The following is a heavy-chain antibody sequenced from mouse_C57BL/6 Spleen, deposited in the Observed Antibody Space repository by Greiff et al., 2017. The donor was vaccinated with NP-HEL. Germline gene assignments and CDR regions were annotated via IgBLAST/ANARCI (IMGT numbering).Heavy chain of an antibody. V-gene: IGHV1-59*01. D-gene: IGHD2-2*01. CDR1: GYTFTSYW. J-gene: IGHJ4*01. CDR3: ARSEATMVTTTMDY. CDR2: IDPSDSYT. Sequence: QVQLQQPGAELVRPGTSVKLSCKASGYTFTSYWMHWVKQRPGQGLEWIGVIDPSDSYTNYNQKFKGKATLTVDTSSSTAYMQLSSLTSEDSAVYYCARSEATMVTTTMDYWGQGTSVTVAS.